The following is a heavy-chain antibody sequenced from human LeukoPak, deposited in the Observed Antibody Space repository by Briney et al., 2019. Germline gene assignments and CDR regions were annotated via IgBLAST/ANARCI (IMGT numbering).Heavy chain of an antibody. D-gene: IGHD3-9*01. V-gene: IGHV3-20*04. J-gene: IGHJ4*02. CDR1: RFNFDDYG. CDR3: ARTLHDILTGYNYFYFDY. CDR2: INWNGAGT. Sequence: GSLRLSCAASRFNFDDYGISWVRQVPRKGLEWVSGINWNGAGTGYIDSVKGRFTISRDNAKNSLYLQMNSLRAEDTAVYYCARTLHDILTGYNYFYFDYWGQGTLVTVSS.